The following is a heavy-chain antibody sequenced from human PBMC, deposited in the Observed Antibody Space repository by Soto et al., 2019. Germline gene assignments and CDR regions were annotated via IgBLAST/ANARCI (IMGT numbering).Heavy chain of an antibody. CDR1: GFTFSSYG. CDR2: ISYDGSNK. J-gene: IGHJ4*02. V-gene: IGHV3-30*18. CDR3: AKGWSHFDY. Sequence: QVQLVESGGGVVQPGRSLRLSCAASGFTFSSYGMHWVRQAPGKGLEWVAVISYDGSNKYYADSVKGRFTISRDNSKSTLYLQMNSLRAEDTAVYYCAKGWSHFDYWGQETLVTVSS. D-gene: IGHD1-26*01.